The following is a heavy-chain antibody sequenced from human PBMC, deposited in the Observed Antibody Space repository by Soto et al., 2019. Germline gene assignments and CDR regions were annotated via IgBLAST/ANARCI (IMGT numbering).Heavy chain of an antibody. CDR2: IYYSGST. CDR3: ARGGYCSGGSCSVIKFDP. J-gene: IGHJ5*02. V-gene: IGHV4-59*01. Sequence: SETLSLTCTVSGGSISSYYWSWIRQPPGKGLEWIGYIYYSGSTNYNPSLKSRVTISVDTSKNQFSLKLSSVTAADTAVYYCARGGYCSGGSCSVIKFDPWGQGTLVTVSS. D-gene: IGHD2-15*01. CDR1: GGSISSYY.